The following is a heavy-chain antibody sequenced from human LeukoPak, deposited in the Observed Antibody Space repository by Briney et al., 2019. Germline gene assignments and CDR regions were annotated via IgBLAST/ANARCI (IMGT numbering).Heavy chain of an antibody. V-gene: IGHV3-48*01. Sequence: GGSLRLSCAGSGFTFTDYHMNWVRQAQGKGLGWISHISTTSSAIYYADSVKGRFTISRDNAKNSLYLQMDSLRAEDTAVYYCARVGYFYDSSGSFSLDFWGQGTLVTVSS. D-gene: IGHD3-22*01. CDR2: ISTTSSAI. J-gene: IGHJ4*02. CDR1: GFTFTDYH. CDR3: ARVGYFYDSSGSFSLDF.